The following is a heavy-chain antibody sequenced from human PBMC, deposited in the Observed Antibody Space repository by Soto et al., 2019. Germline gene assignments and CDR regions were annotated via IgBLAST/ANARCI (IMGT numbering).Heavy chain of an antibody. CDR3: TRSNNWNYEYYFDY. CDR2: IDWEEEK. V-gene: IGHV2-70*01. D-gene: IGHD1-7*01. CDR1: GFSLSRKGMS. Sequence: SGPTLVNPKQTLILTCAFSGFSLSRKGMSVSWIRQPPGKALEFLALIDWEEEKFYSPSLRTRLTVSKDTSKSQVVLTLTNVDPVDTATYYCTRSNNWNYEYYFDYWGQGTLVTVSS. J-gene: IGHJ4*02.